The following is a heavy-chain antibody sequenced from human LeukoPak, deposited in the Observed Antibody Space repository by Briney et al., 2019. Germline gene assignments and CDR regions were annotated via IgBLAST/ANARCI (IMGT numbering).Heavy chain of an antibody. CDR1: GFTFSSYS. D-gene: IGHD5-18*01. Sequence: PGGSLRLSCAASGFTFSSYSMNWVRQAPGKGLEWVSSISSSSSYIYYADSVKGRFTISRDNAKNSLYLQMNSLRAGDTAVYYCASFGHTAFDYWGQGTLVTVSS. J-gene: IGHJ4*02. CDR2: ISSSSSYI. V-gene: IGHV3-21*01. CDR3: ASFGHTAFDY.